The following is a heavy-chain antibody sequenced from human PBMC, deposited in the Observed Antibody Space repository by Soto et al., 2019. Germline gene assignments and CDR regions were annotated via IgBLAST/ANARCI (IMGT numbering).Heavy chain of an antibody. Sequence: QVQLVESGGGVVQPGRSLRLSCAASGFTFSNYGMHWVRQAPGKGLEWVAVISYDGSNKYYADSVKGRFTISRDNSKNTLYLQMNSLRAEDTAVYYCAKGVRIAAAGHFDYWGQGTLVTVSS. D-gene: IGHD6-13*01. CDR3: AKGVRIAAAGHFDY. J-gene: IGHJ4*02. CDR1: GFTFSNYG. V-gene: IGHV3-30*18. CDR2: ISYDGSNK.